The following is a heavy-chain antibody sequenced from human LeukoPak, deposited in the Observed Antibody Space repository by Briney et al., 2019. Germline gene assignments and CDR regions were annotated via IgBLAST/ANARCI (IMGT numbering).Heavy chain of an antibody. CDR3: ASRRAYCSSTSCYGLGRYYFDY. CDR2: INHSGST. V-gene: IGHV4-34*01. Sequence: SETLSLTCAVYGGSFSGYYWSWIRQPPGKGLEWIGEINHSGSTNYNPSPKSRVTISVDTSKNQFSLKLSSVTAADTAVYYCASRRAYCSSTSCYGLGRYYFDYWGQGTLVTVSS. J-gene: IGHJ4*02. CDR1: GGSFSGYY. D-gene: IGHD2-2*01.